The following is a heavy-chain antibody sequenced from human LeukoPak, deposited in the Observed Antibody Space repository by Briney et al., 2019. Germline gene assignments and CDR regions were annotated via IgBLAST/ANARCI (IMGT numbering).Heavy chain of an antibody. D-gene: IGHD3-22*01. CDR2: INHSGST. J-gene: IGHJ4*02. Sequence: PSETLSLTCAVYGGSFSGYYWSWIRQPPGKGLEWIGEINHSGSTNYNPSLKSRVTISVDTSKNQFSLKLSSVTAADTAVYYCARDSSGYYYDHYFDYWGQGTLVTVSS. V-gene: IGHV4-34*01. CDR3: ARDSSGYYYDHYFDY. CDR1: GGSFSGYY.